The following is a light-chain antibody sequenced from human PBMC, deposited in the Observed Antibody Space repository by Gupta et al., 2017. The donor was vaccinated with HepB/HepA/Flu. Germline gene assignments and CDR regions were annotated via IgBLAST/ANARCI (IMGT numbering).Light chain of an antibody. V-gene: IGKV1-39*01. Sequence: DIQMTQSPSSLSASVGDRVTITCRASQSIGSYLNWYEKKPGKAPKLLIYAASSLQRGVTSRFSGSGDGTDVNLTIISRQPEDFASYYCQQRNSTHRMHTFGQGTKMEIK. CDR3: QQRNSTHRMHT. J-gene: IGKJ2*01. CDR2: AAS. CDR1: QSIGSY.